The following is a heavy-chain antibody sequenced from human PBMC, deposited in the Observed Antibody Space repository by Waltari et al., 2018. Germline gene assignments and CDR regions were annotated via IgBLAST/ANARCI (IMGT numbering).Heavy chain of an antibody. V-gene: IGHV3-30-3*01. Sequence: QVQVVESGGGVVQPGRSLRLSCAAPGFSFSDYTMNWIRHTPGKGLEWVAYISYDGSNRYYAESVKGRFTISRDNSKNTLFLQMDSLRTEDTALYYCARISTWRATISPFDYWGQGTQVTVSS. D-gene: IGHD3-3*01. J-gene: IGHJ4*02. CDR3: ARISTWRATISPFDY. CDR2: ISYDGSNR. CDR1: GFSFSDYT.